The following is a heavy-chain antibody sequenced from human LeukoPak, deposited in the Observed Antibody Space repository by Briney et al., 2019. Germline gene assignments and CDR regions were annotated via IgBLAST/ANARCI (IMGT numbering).Heavy chain of an antibody. J-gene: IGHJ4*02. D-gene: IGHD2-21*02. CDR1: GFTFSSYA. V-gene: IGHV3-23*01. CDR3: AKEPKAYCGSDCYYDY. Sequence: GGSLRLSCAASGFTFSSYAMSWVRQAPGKGLEWVSAISGSGGSTYYADSVKGRFTISRDNSKNTLYLQMNSLRAEDTAVYYCAKEPKAYCGSDCYYDYWGQGALVTVSS. CDR2: ISGSGGST.